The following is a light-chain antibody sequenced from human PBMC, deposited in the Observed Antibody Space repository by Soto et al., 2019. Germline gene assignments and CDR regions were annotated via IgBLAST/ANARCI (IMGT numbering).Light chain of an antibody. CDR1: SSNIGTNY. Sequence: QSVLTQSPSASGTPGQRVTISCSGSSSNIGTNYVYWYQQLPGTAPKLLIYRNNQRPSGVPDRFSGSKSGTSASLAISGLRSEDEADYYCAAWDDSLSCLLFGGGTKLTVL. J-gene: IGLJ2*01. CDR2: RNN. V-gene: IGLV1-47*01. CDR3: AAWDDSLSCLL.